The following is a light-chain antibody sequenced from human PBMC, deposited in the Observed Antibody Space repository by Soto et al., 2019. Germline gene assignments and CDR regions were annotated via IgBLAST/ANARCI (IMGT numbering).Light chain of an antibody. V-gene: IGKV1-39*01. CDR1: QSISTY. Sequence: DIQMTRSPSSLSASVGYRVTITCRASQSISTYLNWYQQKPGKAPKLLISAPSNLQSGVPSRFSGSGSGTDFTLTITSLQPEDFATYYCQQSFSTPITFGQGTRLE. CDR2: APS. CDR3: QQSFSTPIT. J-gene: IGKJ5*01.